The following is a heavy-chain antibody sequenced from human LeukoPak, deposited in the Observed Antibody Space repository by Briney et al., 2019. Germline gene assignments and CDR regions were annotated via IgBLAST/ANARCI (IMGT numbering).Heavy chain of an antibody. CDR3: AREGYGSGSYYFDY. D-gene: IGHD3-10*01. CDR1: GFTSSSYA. V-gene: IGHV3-30*04. Sequence: GGSLRLSCAASGFTSSSYAMHWVRQAPGKGLEWVAVISYDGSNKYYADSVKGRFTISRDNSKNTLYLQMNSLRAEDTAVCYCAREGYGSGSYYFDYWGQGTLVTVSS. J-gene: IGHJ4*02. CDR2: ISYDGSNK.